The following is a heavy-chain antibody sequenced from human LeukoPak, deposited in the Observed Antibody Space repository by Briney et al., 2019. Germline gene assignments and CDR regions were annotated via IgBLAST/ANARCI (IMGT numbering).Heavy chain of an antibody. D-gene: IGHD3-16*02. V-gene: IGHV7-4-1*02. CDR1: GYSENFYG. CDR3: ARAFQSLGGLSLPDY. CDR2: INTNTGNP. J-gene: IGHJ4*01. Sequence: GASVKVSCKTSGYSENFYGITWVRQVAGQGLEWMGWINTNTGNPTYAQGFTGRFVFSLDTSVSTTYLQISSLKAEDTAVYYCARAFQSLGGLSLPDYWGQGTLVTVSS.